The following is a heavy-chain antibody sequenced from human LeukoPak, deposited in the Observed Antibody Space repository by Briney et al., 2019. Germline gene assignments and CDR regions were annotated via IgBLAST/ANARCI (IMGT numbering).Heavy chain of an antibody. CDR1: GITLSNYG. CDR2: ISGSGGGT. J-gene: IGHJ4*02. D-gene: IGHD3-10*01. CDR3: ARDSAGDRDFDY. V-gene: IGHV3-23*01. Sequence: GGSLRLSCAVSGITLSNYGMSWVRQAPGKGLEWVAGISGSGGGTNYADSVKGRFTISRDNSKNTLFLQMNRLRAEDTAVYYCARDSAGDRDFDYWGQGTLVTVSS.